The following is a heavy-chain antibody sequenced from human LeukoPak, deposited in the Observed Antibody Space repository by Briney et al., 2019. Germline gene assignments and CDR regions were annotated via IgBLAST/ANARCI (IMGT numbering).Heavy chain of an antibody. V-gene: IGHV3-11*04. J-gene: IGHJ6*03. Sequence: GGSLRLSCAASGFTFSDYYKSWIRQAPGKGLEWVSYISSSGSTIYYADSVKGRFTISRDNAKNSPYLQMNSLRAEDTAVYYCARGGIAAAGTVYYYYYYYMDVWGKGTTVTVSS. CDR2: ISSSGSTI. CDR1: GFTFSDYY. CDR3: ARGGIAAAGTVYYYYYYYMDV. D-gene: IGHD6-13*01.